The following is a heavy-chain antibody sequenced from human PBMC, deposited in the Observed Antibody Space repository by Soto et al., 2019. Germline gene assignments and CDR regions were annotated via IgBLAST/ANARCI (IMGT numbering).Heavy chain of an antibody. V-gene: IGHV3-23*01. D-gene: IGHD2-2*01. CDR1: GFTFSSYA. CDR2: ISGSGGST. J-gene: IGHJ4*02. Sequence: GGSLRLSCAASGFTFSSYAMSWVRQAPGKGLEWVSAISGSGGSTYYADSVKGRFTISRDNSKNTLYLQMNSLRAEDTAVYYCAKGYCSSTSCSYFDYWGQGTLGTVSS. CDR3: AKGYCSSTSCSYFDY.